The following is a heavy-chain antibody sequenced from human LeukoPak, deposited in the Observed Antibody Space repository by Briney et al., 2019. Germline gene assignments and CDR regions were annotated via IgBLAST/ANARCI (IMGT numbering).Heavy chain of an antibody. Sequence: ASVKVSCKASGGTFNTYTTTWVRQAPGQGLEWMGGIIPLFGTANFAQRFQGRVTLTTDESTSTAYMELSSLISEDTAIYYCARVDRYHFYLDVWGKGTTVTVSS. V-gene: IGHV1-69*05. CDR3: ARVDRYHFYLDV. J-gene: IGHJ6*03. CDR2: IIPLFGTA. CDR1: GGTFNTYT.